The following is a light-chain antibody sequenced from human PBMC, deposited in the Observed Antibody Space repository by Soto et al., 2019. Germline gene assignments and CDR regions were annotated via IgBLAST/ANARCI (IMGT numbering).Light chain of an antibody. CDR2: DAS. J-gene: IGKJ1*01. Sequence: IVLRRSRASLSLSPGSRTPLSCRASQSVSNYLAWYQHKPGQAPRLLIYDASNRATGIPDRFSGSGPGTDFTLTISSLEPEDFAAYYCRQRTNWPRTFGQGTKVDIK. CDR1: QSVSNY. CDR3: RQRTNWPRT. V-gene: IGKV3-11*01.